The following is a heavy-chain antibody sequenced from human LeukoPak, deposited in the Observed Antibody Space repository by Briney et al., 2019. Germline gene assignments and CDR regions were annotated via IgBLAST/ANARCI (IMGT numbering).Heavy chain of an antibody. CDR2: ISYDGSNK. V-gene: IGHV3-30*18. Sequence: GGSLRLSCAASGFTFSSYGMHWVRQAPGKGLEWVAVISYDGSNKYYADSVKGRFTISRDNSKNTLYLQMNSLRAEDTAVYYCAKCLRSGPFITMVRGVTKGPYYGMDAWGQGTTVTVSS. J-gene: IGHJ6*02. D-gene: IGHD3-10*01. CDR3: AKCLRSGPFITMVRGVTKGPYYGMDA. CDR1: GFTFSSYG.